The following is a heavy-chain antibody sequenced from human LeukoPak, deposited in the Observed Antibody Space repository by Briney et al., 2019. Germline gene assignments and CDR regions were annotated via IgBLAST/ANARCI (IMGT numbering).Heavy chain of an antibody. Sequence: SETLSLTCGVSGGSITQTNYWTWVRPPPGKGLEWIGEVNLQGTTNYNPSLMGRVAISVDKSENHVSLQLTSVTAADTAVYYCAREGGPYRPLDYSGQGTLVTVSS. V-gene: IGHV4-4*02. CDR2: VNLQGTT. CDR3: AREGGPYRPLDY. CDR1: GGSITQTNY. J-gene: IGHJ4*02.